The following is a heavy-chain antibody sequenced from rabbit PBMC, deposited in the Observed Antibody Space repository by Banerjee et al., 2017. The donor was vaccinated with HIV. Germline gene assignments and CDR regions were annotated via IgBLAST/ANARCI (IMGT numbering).Heavy chain of an antibody. J-gene: IGHJ4*01. CDR3: VRGYFDSYDDYGDYPFNL. V-gene: IGHV1S40*01. Sequence: QSLEESGGDLVKPGASLTLTCTASGFTISSSYWICWVRQAPGKGLEWIGYIDPVFGSTYYASWVNGRFTISSHNAQNTLYLQLNSLTAADTATYFCVRGYFDSYDDYGDYPFNLWGQGTLVTVS. CDR1: GFTISSSYW. CDR2: IDPVFGST. D-gene: IGHD2-1*01.